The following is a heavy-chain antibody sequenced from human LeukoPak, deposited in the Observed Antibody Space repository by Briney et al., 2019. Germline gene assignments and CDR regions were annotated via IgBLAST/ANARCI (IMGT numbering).Heavy chain of an antibody. D-gene: IGHD3-3*01. CDR1: GGSISSSSYY. J-gene: IGHJ4*02. Sequence: SETLSLTCSVSGGSISSSSYYWGWIRQPPGKGLDWIGTIYYDESTYYNPSLQSRVTISLDTSKNQFSLKLSSVTAADTAVYYCAXXXQYDXWSGYXXRXFDYWGQGTLVTVSS. CDR2: IYYDEST. V-gene: IGHV4-39*01. CDR3: AXXXQYDXWSGYXXRXFDY.